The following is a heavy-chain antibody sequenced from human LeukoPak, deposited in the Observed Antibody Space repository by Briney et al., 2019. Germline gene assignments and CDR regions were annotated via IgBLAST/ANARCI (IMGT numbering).Heavy chain of an antibody. V-gene: IGHV4-34*01. CDR1: GGSFSGYY. Sequence: SETLSLTCAVYGGSFSGYYWSWIRQPPGKGLEWIGEINHSGSTNYNPSLKSRVTISVDTSKNQFSLKLSSVTAADTAVYYCARGPPHYDYWGQGTLVTVSS. J-gene: IGHJ4*02. CDR2: INHSGST. CDR3: ARGPPHYDY.